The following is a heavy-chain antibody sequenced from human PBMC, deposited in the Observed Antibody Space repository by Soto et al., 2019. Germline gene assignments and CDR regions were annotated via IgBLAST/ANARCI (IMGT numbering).Heavy chain of an antibody. CDR3: ARGRTMVRGAKNWFDP. CDR2: INHSGST. D-gene: IGHD3-10*01. Sequence: SETLSLTCAVYGGSFRGYYWSWIRQPPGKGLEWIGEINHSGSTNYNPSLKSRVTISVDTSKNQFSLKLSSVTAADTAVYYCARGRTMVRGAKNWFDPWGQGTLVTVS. CDR1: GGSFRGYY. V-gene: IGHV4-34*01. J-gene: IGHJ5*02.